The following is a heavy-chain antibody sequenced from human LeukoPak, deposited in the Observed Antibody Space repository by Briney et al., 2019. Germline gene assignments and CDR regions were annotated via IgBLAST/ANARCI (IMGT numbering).Heavy chain of an antibody. D-gene: IGHD2-2*01. CDR1: GFTFSSYW. V-gene: IGHV3-7*01. CDR2: IKQDGSEK. Sequence: GGSLRLSCAASGFTFSSYWMSWVRQAPGKGLEWVANIKQDGSEKYYVDSVKGRFTISRDNAKNSLYLQMNSLRAEDTAVYYCARGDIVVVPAPGEGFDYWGQGTLVTVSS. J-gene: IGHJ4*02. CDR3: ARGDIVVVPAPGEGFDY.